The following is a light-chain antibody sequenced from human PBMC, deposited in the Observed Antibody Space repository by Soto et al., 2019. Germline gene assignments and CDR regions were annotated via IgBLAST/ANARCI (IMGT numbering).Light chain of an antibody. CDR3: SSYSTNTARWI. J-gene: IGLJ3*02. Sequence: QSALTQPASVSGSPGQSIAIACTGVSGDIGDYDSVSWYQQHPEKAPQLIIYDVTSRPSGVSDRFSGSKSGNTASLTISGLQAEDEANYFCSSYSTNTARWIFGGGTKVTVL. CDR2: DVT. V-gene: IGLV2-14*03. CDR1: SGDIGDYDS.